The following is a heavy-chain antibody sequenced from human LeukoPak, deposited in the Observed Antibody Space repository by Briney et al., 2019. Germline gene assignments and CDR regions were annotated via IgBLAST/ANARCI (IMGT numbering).Heavy chain of an antibody. V-gene: IGHV3-48*04. J-gene: IGHJ6*02. D-gene: IGHD3-16*01. Sequence: GGSLRLSCAASGFTFSSYTMNWVRQAPGKGLEWVSYISSLSSTKYYADSVKGRFTISRDDAKNSLYLQMNSLRAEDTAVYFCTRDMRPGGADVWGQGTTVTVSS. CDR2: ISSLSSTK. CDR3: TRDMRPGGADV. CDR1: GFTFSSYT.